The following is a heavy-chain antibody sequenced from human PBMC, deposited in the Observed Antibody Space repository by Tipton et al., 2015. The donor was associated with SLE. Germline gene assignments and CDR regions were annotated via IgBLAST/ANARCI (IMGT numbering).Heavy chain of an antibody. D-gene: IGHD2-21*01. CDR1: GFLFTGYY. Sequence: QLVQSGAEVKKPGASVKVSCKASGFLFTGYYIHWVRQAPGQGLEWMGGIIPIFGTANYAQKFQGRVTITADESTSTAYMELSSLRSEDTAVYYCARGGLYCGGDCFSIWFDPWGQGTLVIVSS. CDR3: ARGGLYCGGDCFSIWFDP. CDR2: IIPIFGTA. V-gene: IGHV1-69*01. J-gene: IGHJ5*02.